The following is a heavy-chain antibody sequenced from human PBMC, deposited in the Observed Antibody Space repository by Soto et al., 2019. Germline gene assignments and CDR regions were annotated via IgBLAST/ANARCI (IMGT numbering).Heavy chain of an antibody. CDR2: IYYSGST. CDR1: GGSISSSSYY. V-gene: IGHV4-39*01. D-gene: IGHD2-15*01. Sequence: QLQLQESGPGLVKPSETLSLTCTVSGGSISSSSYYWGWIRQPPGKGLEWIGSIYYSGSTYYNPSLKPRATISVDTSKNQFSLKLSSVTAADTAVYYCARHTPAISISDHWGQGTLVTVSS. J-gene: IGHJ4*02. CDR3: ARHTPAISISDH.